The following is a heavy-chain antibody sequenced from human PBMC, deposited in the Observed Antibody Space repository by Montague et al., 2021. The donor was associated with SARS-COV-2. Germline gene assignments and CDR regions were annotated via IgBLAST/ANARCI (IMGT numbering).Heavy chain of an antibody. Sequence: SETLSLTCTVSGGSISSYYWSWIRQPPGKGLEWIGSIYYSGNTYYNPSLKSRVTISVDTSKNQFSLKLSSVTAADTAVYYCARQENSSGWFKPDAFDIWGQGTMVTVSS. D-gene: IGHD6-19*01. CDR2: IYYSGNT. CDR3: ARQENSSGWFKPDAFDI. CDR1: GGSISSYY. V-gene: IGHV4-59*05. J-gene: IGHJ3*02.